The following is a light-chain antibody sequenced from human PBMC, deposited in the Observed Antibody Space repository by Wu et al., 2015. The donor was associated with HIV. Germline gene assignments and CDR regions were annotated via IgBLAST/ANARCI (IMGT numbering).Light chain of an antibody. CDR1: QTIARSH. CDR3: QQYRT. Sequence: EIVLTQSPATLSLSPGERATLSCKASQTIARSHLAWYQQKPGQPPRLLIYSASSRAPGIPDRFSGSGSRTDFTLTISRLEPEDFAVYFCQQYRTFGPGTKWIS. CDR2: SAS. J-gene: IGKJ3*01. V-gene: IGKV3-20*01.